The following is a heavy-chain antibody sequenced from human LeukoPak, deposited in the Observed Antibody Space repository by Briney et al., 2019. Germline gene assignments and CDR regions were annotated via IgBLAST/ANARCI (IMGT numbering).Heavy chain of an antibody. V-gene: IGHV1-2*02. D-gene: IGHD3-10*01. J-gene: IGHJ4*02. CDR3: ARRLKDYYGSVFNY. Sequence: ASVKVSCKASGYTFTGYYMHWVRQAPGQGLEWMGWINPNSGGTNYAQKFQGRVTMTRDTSISTAYMELSRLRSDDTAVYYCARRLKDYYGSVFNYWGQGTLVTVSS. CDR1: GYTFTGYY. CDR2: INPNSGGT.